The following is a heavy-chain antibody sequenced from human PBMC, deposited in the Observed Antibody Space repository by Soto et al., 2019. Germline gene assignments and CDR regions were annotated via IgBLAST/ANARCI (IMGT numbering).Heavy chain of an antibody. D-gene: IGHD3-22*01. CDR3: ARVTYYFDTSGEPRDS. V-gene: IGHV4-30-4*01. Sequence: SETLSLTCTVSGSSASSGDYYSSWIRQAPGKGREWVANIYSTGNTYYNPSLKSRVSMSVDTSPNQFSLKLTSVTAADTAVYYCARVTYYFDTSGEPRDSWGQGTLVTVSS. CDR2: IYSTGNT. J-gene: IGHJ4*02. CDR1: GSSASSGDYY.